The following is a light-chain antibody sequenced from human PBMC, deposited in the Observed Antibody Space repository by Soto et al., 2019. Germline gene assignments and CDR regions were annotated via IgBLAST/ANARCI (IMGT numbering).Light chain of an antibody. V-gene: IGLV1-47*01. CDR1: SSNIGSNY. CDR3: AAWDDSLSGPHYV. CDR2: RNN. J-gene: IGLJ1*01. Sequence: QSVLTQPPSASGTPGQRVTISCSGSSSNIGSNYVYWYQQLPGTAPKLLIYRNNQRPSGVPDRFSGSKSGTSASLAISGLRSEDEADYYCAAWDDSLSGPHYVFGNGTKVTVL.